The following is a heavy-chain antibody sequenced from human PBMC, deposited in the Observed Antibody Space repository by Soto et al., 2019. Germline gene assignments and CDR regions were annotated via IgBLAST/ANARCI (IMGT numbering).Heavy chain of an antibody. Sequence: GASVKVSCKASGYTFTDYYIHWVRQAPGKGLEWMGGFDPEDGETNYAQKFQGRVTMTEDTSTDTAYMELSSLRSEDTAVYYCATPVAGTGSAFDIWGQGTMVTVSS. J-gene: IGHJ3*02. D-gene: IGHD6-19*01. CDR2: FDPEDGET. V-gene: IGHV1-24*01. CDR1: GYTFTDYY. CDR3: ATPVAGTGSAFDI.